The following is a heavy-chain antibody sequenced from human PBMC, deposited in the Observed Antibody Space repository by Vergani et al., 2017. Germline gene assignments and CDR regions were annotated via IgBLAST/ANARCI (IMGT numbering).Heavy chain of an antibody. CDR1: GFKFSDHY. V-gene: IGHV3-11*04. D-gene: IGHD1-1*01. CDR3: AKNPGISTTRHYYAMDV. Sequence: LEESGGGSVKPGGSLRLSCAASGFKFSDHYLIWIRQAPGKGLEWVSHISPVASTVSYTDSVTGRFTVSRDNDNNSLTLDMTTLRVEDTAVYYCAKNPGISTTRHYYAMDVWGQGTTVTVSS. CDR2: ISPVASTV. J-gene: IGHJ6*02.